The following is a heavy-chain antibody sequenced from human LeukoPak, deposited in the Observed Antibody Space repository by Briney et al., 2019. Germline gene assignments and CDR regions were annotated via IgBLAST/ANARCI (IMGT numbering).Heavy chain of an antibody. D-gene: IGHD6-13*01. V-gene: IGHV3-74*01. J-gene: IGHJ4*02. CDR3: AKVGVLEGAAAAFYY. CDR1: GFSFSSYW. CDR2: IDSDGSDT. Sequence: WGSLCLTCAVSGFSFSSYWMHWVCQAPGKGLVWVSRIDSDGSDTTYADPVKGRSTISRDNAKNTLSLQMNSLRAEDTAVHYCAKVGVLEGAAAAFYYWGQGILVTVSS.